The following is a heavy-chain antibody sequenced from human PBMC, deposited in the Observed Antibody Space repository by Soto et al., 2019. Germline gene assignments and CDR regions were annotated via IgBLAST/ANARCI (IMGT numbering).Heavy chain of an antibody. V-gene: IGHV1-2*02. D-gene: IGHD6-19*01. Sequence: EASVKVSCTAFGYSFVDHYIHWVRQAPGQGLEWMGWINPKSGGTKYAPKFQGRVTMTRDTSISTAYMELSRLKSDDTAVYYCARSSGWSRSDYWGQGTLVTVSS. CDR1: GYSFVDHY. J-gene: IGHJ4*02. CDR2: INPKSGGT. CDR3: ARSSGWSRSDY.